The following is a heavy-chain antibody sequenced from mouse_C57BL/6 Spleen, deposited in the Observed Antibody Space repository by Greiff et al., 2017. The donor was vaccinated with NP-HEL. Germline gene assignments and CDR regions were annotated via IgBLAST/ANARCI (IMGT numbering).Heavy chain of an antibody. V-gene: IGHV1-54*01. J-gene: IGHJ3*01. CDR2: INPGSGGT. CDR3: ARSPVFAY. Sequence: VQLQQSGAELVRPGTSVKVSCKASGYAFTNYLIEWVKQRPGQGLEWIGVINPGSGGTNYNEKFKGKATLTADKSSSTAYMQLSSLTSEDSAVYFCARSPVFAYWGQGTLVTVSA. CDR1: GYAFTNYL.